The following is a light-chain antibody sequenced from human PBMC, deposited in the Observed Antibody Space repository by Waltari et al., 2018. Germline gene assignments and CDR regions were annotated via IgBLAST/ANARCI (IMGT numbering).Light chain of an antibody. J-gene: IGLJ3*02. Sequence: QSVLTQPPSASGTPGPRATISCSGSSSNVRPNTINWYQQLPGTAPKLLIQINNQRPSGVPDRFSVSKSGTSASLAIIGLRSEDEADYYCAAWDDSLKGWVFGGGTKLTVL. V-gene: IGLV1-44*01. CDR1: SSNVRPNT. CDR2: INN. CDR3: AAWDDSLKGWV.